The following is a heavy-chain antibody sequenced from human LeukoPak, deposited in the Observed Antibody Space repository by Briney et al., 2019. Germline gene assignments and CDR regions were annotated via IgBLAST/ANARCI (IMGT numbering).Heavy chain of an antibody. V-gene: IGHV4-59*01. CDR3: ARQGVGATDRGYAFDI. Sequence: SETLSLTCTVSGGSISGYYWSWIRQPPGKGLEWIGYIYYSGSTNYNPSLKSRVTISVDTSKNQFSLKLSPVTAADTAVYYCARQGVGATDRGYAFDIWGQGPMVTVSS. J-gene: IGHJ3*02. CDR2: IYYSGST. CDR1: GGSISGYY. D-gene: IGHD1-26*01.